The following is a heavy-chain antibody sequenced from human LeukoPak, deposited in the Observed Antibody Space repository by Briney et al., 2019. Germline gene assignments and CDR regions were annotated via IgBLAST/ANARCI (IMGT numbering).Heavy chain of an antibody. V-gene: IGHV3-74*01. J-gene: IGHJ3*02. CDR2: ISSDGSST. CDR1: GFTFSSYW. CDR3: ARGLIDAFGI. Sequence: PGGSLRLSCAASGFTFSSYWMHWVRQAPGKGLVWVSRISSDGSSTSYADSVKGRFTISRDNAKNTLYLQMNSLRAEDTAVYYCARGLIDAFGIWGQGTMVTVSS.